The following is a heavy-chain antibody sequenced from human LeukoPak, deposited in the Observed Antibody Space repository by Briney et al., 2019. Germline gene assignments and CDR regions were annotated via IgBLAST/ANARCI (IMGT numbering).Heavy chain of an antibody. D-gene: IGHD2-15*01. V-gene: IGHV4-39*01. CDR1: GGSVSSSSYH. J-gene: IGHJ4*02. CDR3: ARLWSTDCSGGSCPHQPNY. Sequence: SETLPLTCTVSGGSVSSSSYHWGWIRQPPGKGLEWIGSVFYSGSTYYNPSLKSRVTMSVDTSKNQFSLKLSSVIAADTAVYYCARLWSTDCSGGSCPHQPNYWGQGTLVTVSS. CDR2: VFYSGST.